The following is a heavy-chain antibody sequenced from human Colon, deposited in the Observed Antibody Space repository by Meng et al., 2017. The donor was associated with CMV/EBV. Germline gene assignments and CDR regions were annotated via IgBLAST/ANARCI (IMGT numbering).Heavy chain of an antibody. CDR2: LYAGDGDT. Sequence: AASGFTRRTQAMIWVRQAQGQGLQWVSALYAGDGDTVYAEAVKGRFTISRDNYKNMLYLQMNSLRPEDAAVYFCARRGGNTGFDLDYWGQGTLVTVSS. CDR1: GFTRRTQA. V-gene: IGHV3-23*01. D-gene: IGHD3-10*01. J-gene: IGHJ4*02. CDR3: ARRGGNTGFDLDY.